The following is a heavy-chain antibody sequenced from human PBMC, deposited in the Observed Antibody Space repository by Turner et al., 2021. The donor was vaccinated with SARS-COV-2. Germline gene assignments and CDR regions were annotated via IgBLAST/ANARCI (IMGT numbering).Heavy chain of an antibody. CDR2: FDLKVGET. V-gene: IGHV1-24*01. CDR1: GYTLSALS. J-gene: IGHJ6*03. D-gene: IGHD6-13*01. Sequence: QDQLVQSGAEVKKPGASVKVSCKVPGYTLSALSMHWVRQSPGKGLEWIGWFDLKVGETINAQKYQGRVTMTKNTSTDTAYMEQRSLRSEDTAVYDCATVRGTYSRPRYHFYMDVWGTGTTVTVSS. CDR3: ATVRGTYSRPRYHFYMDV.